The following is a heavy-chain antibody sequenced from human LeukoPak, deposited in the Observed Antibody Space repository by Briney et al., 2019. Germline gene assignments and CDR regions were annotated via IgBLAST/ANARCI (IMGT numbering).Heavy chain of an antibody. V-gene: IGHV1-2*02. Sequence: ASVKVSCKASGYTFTSYDINWVRQATGQGLEWMGWINPNSGGTNYAQKFQGRVTMTRDTSISTAYMELSRLRSDDTAVYYCARTIITMVRGADFDYWGQGTLVTVSS. J-gene: IGHJ4*02. CDR3: ARTIITMVRGADFDY. CDR2: INPNSGGT. CDR1: GYTFTSYD. D-gene: IGHD3-10*01.